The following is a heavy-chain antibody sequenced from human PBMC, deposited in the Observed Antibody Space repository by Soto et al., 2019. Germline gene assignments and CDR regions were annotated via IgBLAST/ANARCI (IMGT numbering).Heavy chain of an antibody. Sequence: ASVKVSCKASGGTFSSYTISWVRQAPGQGLEWMGRIIPILGIANYAQKFQGRVTITADKSTSTAYMELSSLRSEDTAVYYCAYTAGITGTTEPGAVFDPWGQGTLVTVSS. J-gene: IGHJ5*02. CDR3: AYTAGITGTTEPGAVFDP. CDR2: IIPILGIA. CDR1: GGTFSSYT. D-gene: IGHD1-7*01. V-gene: IGHV1-69*02.